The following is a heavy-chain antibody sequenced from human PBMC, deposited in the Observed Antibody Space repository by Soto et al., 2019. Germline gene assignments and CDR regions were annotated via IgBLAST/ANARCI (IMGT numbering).Heavy chain of an antibody. CDR2: IDESGTKK. CDR1: GFTFSTYW. V-gene: IGHV3-7*04. Sequence: EVHLVESGGGLVQPGGSLRLSCAASGFTFSTYWMSWVRQAPGKGLEWVANIDESGTKKYYGDSVDGRFIISRDSAKNSVYLEMNSLRAEDTATYYCARDGFAMFARDYWGQGTLVAVSS. D-gene: IGHD3-10*01. J-gene: IGHJ4*02. CDR3: ARDGFAMFARDY.